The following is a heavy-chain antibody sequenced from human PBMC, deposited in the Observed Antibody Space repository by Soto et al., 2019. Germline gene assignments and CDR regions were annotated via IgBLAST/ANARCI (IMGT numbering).Heavy chain of an antibody. J-gene: IGHJ5*02. CDR3: AKDLGYCSSTSCYAGWFDP. Sequence: GGSLRLSCAASGFTFSSYAMSWVRQAPGKGLEWVSAISGSGGSTYYADSVKGRFTISRDNSKNTLYLQMNSLRAEDTAVYYCAKDLGYCSSTSCYAGWFDPWGQGTLVTVSS. CDR2: ISGSGGST. D-gene: IGHD2-2*01. V-gene: IGHV3-23*01. CDR1: GFTFSSYA.